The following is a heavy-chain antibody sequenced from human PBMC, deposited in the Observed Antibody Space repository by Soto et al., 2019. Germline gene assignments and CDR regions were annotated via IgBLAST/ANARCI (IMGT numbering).Heavy chain of an antibody. D-gene: IGHD1-1*01. V-gene: IGHV4-59*01. Sequence: SETLSLTCTVSGGSISSYYWSWIRQPPGKGLEWIGYIYYSGSTNYNPSLKSRVTISVDTSKNQFSLKLSSVTAADTAVYYCARSVTTNWFDPWGQGTLVTVSS. CDR2: IYYSGST. CDR1: GGSISSYY. CDR3: ARSVTTNWFDP. J-gene: IGHJ5*02.